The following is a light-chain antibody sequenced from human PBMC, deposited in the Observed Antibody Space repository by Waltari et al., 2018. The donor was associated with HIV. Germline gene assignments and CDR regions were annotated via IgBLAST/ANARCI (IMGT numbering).Light chain of an antibody. V-gene: IGLV1-40*01. CDR1: CSNFWSGFD. CDR2: CNN. J-gene: IGLJ1*01. Sequence: QSVLTQPLSLSAAPGQSVLISCSGSCSNFWSGFDFHWYPQLPGTAPKLLIYCNNNRPSGVPDRFTGSKSGTSASLANTGLQADDEADYYCQSYDSGLNTYVFGTGTRVTVL. CDR3: QSYDSGLNTYV.